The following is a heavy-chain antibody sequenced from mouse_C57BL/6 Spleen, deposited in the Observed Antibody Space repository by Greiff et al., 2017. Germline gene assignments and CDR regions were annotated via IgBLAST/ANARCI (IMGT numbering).Heavy chain of an antibody. CDR3: ARKNPKYCGSDY. CDR2: IHPNSGST. V-gene: IGHV1-64*01. CDR1: GYTFTSYW. J-gene: IGHJ2*01. D-gene: IGHD1-1*01. Sequence: QVQLQQPGAELVKPGASVKLSCKASGYTFTSYWMHWVKQRPGQGLEWIGMIHPNSGSTNYNEKFKSKATLTVDKSSSTAYMQLSSLTSEDSAVYYCARKNPKYCGSDYWGQGTTLTVSS.